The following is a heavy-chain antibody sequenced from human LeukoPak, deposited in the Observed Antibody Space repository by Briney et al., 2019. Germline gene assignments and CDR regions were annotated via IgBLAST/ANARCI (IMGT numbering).Heavy chain of an antibody. J-gene: IGHJ4*02. CDR1: GFTFSNAW. Sequence: GGSLRLSCAASGFTFSNAWMSWVRQAPGKGLEWVGRIKSKTDGGTTDYAAPVKGRFTISRDDSKNTLYLQMNSLKTEDTAVYYCTTDGGAYDILTGYYKVYYWGQGTLATVSS. CDR2: IKSKTDGGTT. CDR3: TTDGGAYDILTGYYKVYY. V-gene: IGHV3-15*01. D-gene: IGHD3-9*01.